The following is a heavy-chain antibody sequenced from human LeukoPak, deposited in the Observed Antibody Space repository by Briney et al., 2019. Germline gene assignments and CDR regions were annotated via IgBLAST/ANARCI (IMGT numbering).Heavy chain of an antibody. Sequence: GGSLRLSCAVSGFTFSGFWMSWSRQAPGKGLEWVASINSDGSEGYYADVVKGRFTISRDNAKNSLYLQINSLRAEDTAVYYCARDNWNYGSSMDVWGQGTTVTVSS. D-gene: IGHD1-7*01. CDR1: GFTFSGFW. CDR3: ARDNWNYGSSMDV. V-gene: IGHV3-7*03. J-gene: IGHJ6*02. CDR2: INSDGSEG.